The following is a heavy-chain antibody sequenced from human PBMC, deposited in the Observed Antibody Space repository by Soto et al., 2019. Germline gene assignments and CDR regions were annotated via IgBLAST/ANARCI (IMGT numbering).Heavy chain of an antibody. CDR1: GLYINPFY. V-gene: IGHV4-59*01. J-gene: IGHJ4*02. CDR3: ARGHLWLEN. Sequence: SETKSLTCTFSGLYINPFYLVLIRQPPGKGLEWIGNIYYSGTTNYHPSLKSRITVSLDSSKNQFSLKLTSVTAADKAIYHRARGHLWLENRGQGTLVTVSS. CDR2: IYYSGTT. D-gene: IGHD6-19*01.